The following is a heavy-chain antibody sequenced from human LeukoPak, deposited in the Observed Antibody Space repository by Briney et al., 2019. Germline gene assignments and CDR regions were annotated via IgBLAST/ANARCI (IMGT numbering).Heavy chain of an antibody. Sequence: HPGGSLRLSCAASGFTFSSYAMNWARQAPGKGLEWVSAISGSGASTYYADSVKGRFTVSRDNSKNTLYLQMNSLRAEDTAVYYCAKDPIAVAGNNYYRMDVWGQGTTVSVSS. CDR1: GFTFSSYA. J-gene: IGHJ6*02. CDR3: AKDPIAVAGNNYYRMDV. V-gene: IGHV3-23*01. D-gene: IGHD6-19*01. CDR2: ISGSGAST.